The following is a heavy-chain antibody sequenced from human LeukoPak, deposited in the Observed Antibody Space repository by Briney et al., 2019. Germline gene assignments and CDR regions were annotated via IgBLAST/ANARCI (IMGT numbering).Heavy chain of an antibody. V-gene: IGHV4-34*01. CDR3: VRVAGDLDY. J-gene: IGHJ4*02. D-gene: IGHD7-27*01. CDR1: GGSFSGYY. Sequence: SETLSLTCAVYGGSFSGYYWSWIRQPPGKGLEWIGEINHSGSTNYNPSLKSRVTISVDTSKNQFSLKLSSVTAADTAVYYCVRVAGDLDYWGQGTLVTVSS. CDR2: INHSGST.